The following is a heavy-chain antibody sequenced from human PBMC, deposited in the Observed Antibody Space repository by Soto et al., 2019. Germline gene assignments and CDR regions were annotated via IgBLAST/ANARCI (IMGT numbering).Heavy chain of an antibody. CDR1: GFTFSSHG. CDR2: IWYDGSNK. CDR3: AREHYGPASMVAGAFDY. V-gene: IGHV3-33*01. D-gene: IGHD4-17*01. J-gene: IGHJ4*02. Sequence: GGSLRLSCAASGFTFSSHGMHWVRQAPGKGLEWVAVIWYDGSNKYYADSVKGRFTISRDNSKNTLYLQMNSLRAEDTAVYYCAREHYGPASMVAGAFDYWGQGTLVTVSS.